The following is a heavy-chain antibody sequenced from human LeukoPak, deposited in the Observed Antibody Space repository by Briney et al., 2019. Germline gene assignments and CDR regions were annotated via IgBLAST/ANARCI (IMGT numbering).Heavy chain of an antibody. CDR2: INPNSGGT. J-gene: IGHJ5*02. CDR1: GYTFTGYY. Sequence: GASVKVSCKASGYTFTGYYMHWVRQAPGQGLEWMGWINPNSGGTNYAQKFQGRVTMTRDTSISTAYMELSRLRSDDTAVYYCARTRRRAGIVVVPAAGNWFDPWGQGTLVTVSS. D-gene: IGHD2-2*01. V-gene: IGHV1-2*02. CDR3: ARTRRRAGIVVVPAAGNWFDP.